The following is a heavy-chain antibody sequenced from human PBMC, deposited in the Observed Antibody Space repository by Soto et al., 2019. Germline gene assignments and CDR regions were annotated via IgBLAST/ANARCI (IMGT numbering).Heavy chain of an antibody. CDR1: GGSISSDDYY. CDR2: IYYSGRT. J-gene: IGHJ4*02. D-gene: IGHD1-26*01. CDR3: ARDRSNSPDYFDP. Sequence: LSLTCTVSGGSISSDDYYWSWIRQPPGEGLEWIGYIYYSGRTSYNPSLKSRLTISMDTSKNQFSLTLTSVSAADTAVYYCARDRSNSPDYFDPWGQGTLVTVSS. V-gene: IGHV4-30-4*01.